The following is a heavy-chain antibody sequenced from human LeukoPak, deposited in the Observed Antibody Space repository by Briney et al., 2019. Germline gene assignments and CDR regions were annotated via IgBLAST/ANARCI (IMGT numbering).Heavy chain of an antibody. CDR3: ARGTRTYAYYGLDV. Sequence: GGSLRLFCDASGFTFRAYGMHWVRQAPGKRLEWVAVISYDEYEKDYADSAKCRFTISRDNSKNTLYLQMNSLRVEDTAVYYCARGTRTYAYYGLDVWGPGTTVTVSS. CDR1: GFTFRAYG. V-gene: IGHV3-30-3*01. D-gene: IGHD2-2*01. CDR2: ISYDEYEK. J-gene: IGHJ6*02.